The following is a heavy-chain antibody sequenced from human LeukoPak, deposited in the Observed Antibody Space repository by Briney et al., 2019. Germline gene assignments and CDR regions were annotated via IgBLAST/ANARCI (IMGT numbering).Heavy chain of an antibody. CDR3: ARGRVVTMVRGVIITVWYFDL. V-gene: IGHV3-21*01. J-gene: IGHJ2*01. CDR2: ISSSSSYI. D-gene: IGHD3-10*01. Sequence: GSLRLSCAASGFTFSSYSMNWVRQAPGKGLEWVSSISSSSSYIYYADSVKGRFTISRDNAKNSLYLQMNSLRAEDTAVYYCARGRVVTMVRGVIITVWYFDLWGRGTLVTVSS. CDR1: GFTFSSYS.